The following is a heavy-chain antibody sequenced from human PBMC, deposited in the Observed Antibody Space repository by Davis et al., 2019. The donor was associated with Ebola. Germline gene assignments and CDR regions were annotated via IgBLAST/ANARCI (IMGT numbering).Heavy chain of an antibody. Sequence: PSETLSLTCTVSGGSISSYYWSWIRQPPGKGLEWIGYIYYSGSTYYNPSLKSRVTISVDTSKNQFSLKLSSVTAADTAVYYCARGRLKTEYYYYYMDVWGKGTTVTVSS. D-gene: IGHD1-1*01. CDR2: IYYSGST. CDR1: GGSISSYY. V-gene: IGHV4-59*01. J-gene: IGHJ6*03. CDR3: ARGRLKTEYYYYYMDV.